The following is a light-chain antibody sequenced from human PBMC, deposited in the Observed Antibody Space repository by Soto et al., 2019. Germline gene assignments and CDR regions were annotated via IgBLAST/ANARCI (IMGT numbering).Light chain of an antibody. CDR1: ISNIGSNF. Sequence: QSVLTQAPSASGTPGQRVTISCSGSISNIGSNFVYWYQQLPGTAPKLVMYSNNQRPSGVPDRFSGSKSGTSASLAISGLRSEDEAVYYCAAWEDSLNPYVVFGGGTKLTVL. CDR2: SNN. V-gene: IGLV1-47*02. CDR3: AAWEDSLNPYVV. J-gene: IGLJ2*01.